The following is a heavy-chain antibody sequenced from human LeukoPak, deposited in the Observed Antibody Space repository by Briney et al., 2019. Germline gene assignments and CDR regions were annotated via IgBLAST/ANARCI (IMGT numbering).Heavy chain of an antibody. CDR3: AKDRKYYDFWSGYSESFDY. D-gene: IGHD3-3*01. Sequence: GGSLRLSCAASGFTFSSYAMSWVRQAPGKGLEWVSAISGSGGSTDYADSVKGRFTISRDNSKNTLYLQMNSLRAEDTAVYYCAKDRKYYDFWSGYSESFDYWGQGTLVTVSS. CDR1: GFTFSSYA. V-gene: IGHV3-23*01. J-gene: IGHJ4*02. CDR2: ISGSGGST.